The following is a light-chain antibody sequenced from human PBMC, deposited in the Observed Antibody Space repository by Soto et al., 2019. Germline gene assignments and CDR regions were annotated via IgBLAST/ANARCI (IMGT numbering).Light chain of an antibody. CDR2: GAS. Sequence: EIVMTQSPATLSVSPGERATLSCRASQSVSNNLAWYQQRLGQAPRLLIHGASTRATGIPARFGGSGSGTEFTLTISSLQSEDFAVYYCQQYNNWPPWTFGQGTKVEIK. CDR1: QSVSNN. J-gene: IGKJ1*01. V-gene: IGKV3-15*01. CDR3: QQYNNWPPWT.